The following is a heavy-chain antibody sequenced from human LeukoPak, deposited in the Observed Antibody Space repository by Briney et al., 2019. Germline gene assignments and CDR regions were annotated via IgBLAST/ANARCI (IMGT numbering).Heavy chain of an antibody. J-gene: IGHJ4*02. CDR2: ITSTGGYT. V-gene: IGHV3-23*01. Sequence: GGSLRLSCVASGFTFSNFAMNWVRQAPGKGLEWVSHITSTGGYTNYADSVEGRSTISRDNSKNTLYLQMNSLRAEDTAVYYCANGDYWGQGTLVTVSS. CDR3: ANGDY. CDR1: GFTFSNFA.